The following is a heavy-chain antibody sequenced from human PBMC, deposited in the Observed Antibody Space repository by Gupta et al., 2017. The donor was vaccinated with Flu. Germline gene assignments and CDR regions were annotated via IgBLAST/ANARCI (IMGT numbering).Heavy chain of an antibody. CDR3: ARIPVYYYHMDV. J-gene: IGHJ6*03. D-gene: IGHD6-19*01. V-gene: IGHV4-31*02. Sequence: WIRQHPGRGLEWFGYIYYNGNTYYNPSLKSRVTISVDTSKNQFSLKLTSVTAADAAVYHCARIPVYYYHMDVWGKGTTVTVSS. CDR2: IYYNGNT.